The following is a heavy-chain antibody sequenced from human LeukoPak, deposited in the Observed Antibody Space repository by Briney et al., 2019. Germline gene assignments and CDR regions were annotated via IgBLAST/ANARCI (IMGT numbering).Heavy chain of an antibody. Sequence: ASVKVSCKASGYTFTSYGISWVRQAPGQGLEWMGWISAYNGNTNYAQKLQGRVTMTTDTSTSTAYMELSSLRSEDTAVYYCARNRKYDFWSGYSFHMDVWGKGTTVTVSS. CDR1: GYTFTSYG. J-gene: IGHJ6*03. V-gene: IGHV1-18*01. CDR3: ARNRKYDFWSGYSFHMDV. D-gene: IGHD3-3*01. CDR2: ISAYNGNT.